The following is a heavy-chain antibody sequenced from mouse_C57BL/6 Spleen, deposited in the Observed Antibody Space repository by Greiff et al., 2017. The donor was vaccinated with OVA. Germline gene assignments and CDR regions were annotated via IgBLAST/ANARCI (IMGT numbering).Heavy chain of an antibody. J-gene: IGHJ2*01. Sequence: EVHLVESGEGLVKPGGSLKLSCAASGFTFSSYAMSWVRQTPEKRLEWVAYISSGGDYIYYADTVKGRFTISRDNARNTLYLQMSSLKSEDTAMYYCTRVSDYGSSSYYFDYWGQGTTLTVSS. V-gene: IGHV5-9-1*02. CDR2: ISSGGDYI. D-gene: IGHD1-1*01. CDR1: GFTFSSYA. CDR3: TRVSDYGSSSYYFDY.